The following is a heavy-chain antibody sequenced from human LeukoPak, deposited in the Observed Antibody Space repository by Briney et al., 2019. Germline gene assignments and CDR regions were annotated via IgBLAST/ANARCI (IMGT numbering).Heavy chain of an antibody. J-gene: IGHJ4*01. D-gene: IGHD3-22*01. CDR2: INPSGGST. CDR3: ARGLDPYYYDSSGSTTYFDY. Sequence: ASVKVSCKASGYTFTSYYMHWVRQAPGQGLEWMGIINPSGGSTSYAQKFQGRVTMTRDTSTSTVYMELSSLRSEDTAVYYCARGLDPYYYDSSGSTTYFDYWGNGTLVTVSS. CDR1: GYTFTSYY. V-gene: IGHV1-46*01.